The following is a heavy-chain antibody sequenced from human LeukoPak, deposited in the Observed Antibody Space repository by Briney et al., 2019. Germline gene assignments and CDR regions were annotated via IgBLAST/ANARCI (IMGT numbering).Heavy chain of an antibody. CDR1: GYTFTGYY. D-gene: IGHD5-18*01. J-gene: IGHJ4*02. Sequence: RGASVKVSCKASGYTFTGYYMHWVRQAPGQGLEWMGWINPNSGGTNYAQKFQGRVTMTRDTSISTAYMELSRLRSDDTAVYYCARAGHGRVDTAMVIGGYSSGWFRRVEYNIDYWGQGTLVTVSS. CDR3: ARAGHGRVDTAMVIGGYSSGWFRRVEYNIDY. CDR2: INPNSGGT. V-gene: IGHV1-2*02.